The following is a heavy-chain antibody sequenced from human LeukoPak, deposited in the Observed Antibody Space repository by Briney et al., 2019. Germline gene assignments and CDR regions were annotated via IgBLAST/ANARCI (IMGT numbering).Heavy chain of an antibody. CDR3: ASPLFGEFGAFDI. V-gene: IGHV5-10-1*01. CDR2: IDPSDSYT. J-gene: IGHJ3*02. D-gene: IGHD3-10*01. Sequence: GESLQISCQGSGYSFTSYWISWVRQMPGKGLEWMGRIDPSDSYTNYSPSFQGHVTISADKSISTAYLQRSSLEASDTAMYYCASPLFGEFGAFDIWGQGTMVTVSS. CDR1: GYSFTSYW.